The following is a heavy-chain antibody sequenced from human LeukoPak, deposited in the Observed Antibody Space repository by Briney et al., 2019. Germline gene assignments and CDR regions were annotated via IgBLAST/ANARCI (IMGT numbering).Heavy chain of an antibody. D-gene: IGHD3-10*01. V-gene: IGHV1-8*01. CDR1: GYTFTSYD. CDR3: ARGAWFGELLYFGWFDP. Sequence: GASVKVSCKASGYTFTSYDINWVRQATGQGLEWMGWMNPNSGNTGYAQKFQGRVTMTRNTSISTAYRELSSLRSEDTAVYYCARGAWFGELLYFGWFDPWGQGTLVTVSS. CDR2: MNPNSGNT. J-gene: IGHJ5*02.